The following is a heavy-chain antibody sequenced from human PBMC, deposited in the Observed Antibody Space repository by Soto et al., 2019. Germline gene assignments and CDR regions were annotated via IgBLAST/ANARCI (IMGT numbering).Heavy chain of an antibody. CDR2: ININSGNT. Sequence: QVQLVQSGAEVKKPGASVKVSCKASGSNFPTFDINWVRQATGQGLEWMGWININSGNTAYAQKYQGIFTMTRKTSISTVYMELSSLRADDTAVYYGSKGYAMDVWGQGTTVIVSS. CDR3: SKGYAMDV. V-gene: IGHV1-8*01. CDR1: GSNFPTFD. J-gene: IGHJ6*02.